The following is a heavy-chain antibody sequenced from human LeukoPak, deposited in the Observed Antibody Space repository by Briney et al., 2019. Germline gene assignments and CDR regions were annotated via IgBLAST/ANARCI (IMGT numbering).Heavy chain of an antibody. CDR1: GVSISRGGYS. CDR2: IYHSGST. J-gene: IGHJ3*01. Sequence: SQTLSLTCAVSGVSISRGGYSWTWIRQPPGKGLEWIGYIYHSGSTNYNPSLKDRLTLAVDTSNNQFSLRLSSVTAADTAVYYCARNPTDYGGNDLARAFWGQGTMVTVSS. D-gene: IGHD4-23*01. CDR3: ARNPTDYGGNDLARAF. V-gene: IGHV4-30-4*07.